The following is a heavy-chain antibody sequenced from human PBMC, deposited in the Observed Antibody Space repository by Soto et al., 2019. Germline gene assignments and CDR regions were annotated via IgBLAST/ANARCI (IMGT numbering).Heavy chain of an antibody. CDR3: ARVLSPDDSSGQAFGY. D-gene: IGHD3-22*01. V-gene: IGHV1-69*06. Sequence: AAVKVSCKASGGTFSSYAISWVRQAPGQGLEWMGGIIPIFGTANYAQKFQGRVTITADKSTSTAYMELSSLRSEDTDVYYCARVLSPDDSSGQAFGYWGQGTLVTVSS. CDR1: GGTFSSYA. J-gene: IGHJ4*02. CDR2: IIPIFGTA.